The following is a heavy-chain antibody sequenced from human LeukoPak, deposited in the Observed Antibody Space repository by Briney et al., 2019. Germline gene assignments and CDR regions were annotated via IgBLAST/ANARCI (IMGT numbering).Heavy chain of an antibody. D-gene: IGHD3-22*01. V-gene: IGHV4-39*07. CDR1: GGSISSGSYY. CDR2: IYYSGST. J-gene: IGHJ4*02. Sequence: PSETLSLTCTVFGGSISSGSYYWGWIRQPPGKGLEWIGSIYYSGSTNYNPSLKSRVTISVDTSKNQFSLKLRSVTAADTAVYYCARVTGYMIEDYFDYWGQGTLVTVSS. CDR3: ARVTGYMIEDYFDY.